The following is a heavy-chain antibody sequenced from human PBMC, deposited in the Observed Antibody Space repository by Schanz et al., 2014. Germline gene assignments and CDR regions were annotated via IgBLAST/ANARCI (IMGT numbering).Heavy chain of an antibody. Sequence: QVQLVQSGAEVKKPGASVKVSCKASGYTFTSYGITWVRQAPGQGLEWMGIINPSGGSTSYAQKCQGRVTMTRDTSTSTVYMELSSLRSEDTAVYYCARDGEAAADCDYWGQGTLVTVSS. CDR3: ARDGEAAADCDY. CDR1: GYTFTSYG. D-gene: IGHD6-13*01. CDR2: INPSGGST. V-gene: IGHV1-46*03. J-gene: IGHJ4*02.